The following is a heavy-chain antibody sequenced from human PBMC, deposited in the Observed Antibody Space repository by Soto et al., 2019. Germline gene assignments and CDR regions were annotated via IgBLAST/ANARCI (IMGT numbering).Heavy chain of an antibody. CDR1: GYTLTELS. CDR3: ATDLPVYYYDSSGYYARHNY. D-gene: IGHD3-22*01. J-gene: IGHJ4*02. V-gene: IGHV1-24*01. CDR2: FDPEDGET. Sequence: ASVKVSCKVSGYTLTELSMHWVRQAPGKGLEWMGGFDPEDGETIYAQKFQGRVTMTGDTSTDTAYMELSSLRSEDTAVYYCATDLPVYYYDSSGYYARHNYWGQGTLVTVSS.